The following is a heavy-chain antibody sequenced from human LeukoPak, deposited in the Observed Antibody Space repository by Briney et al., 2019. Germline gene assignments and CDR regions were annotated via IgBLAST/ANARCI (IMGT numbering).Heavy chain of an antibody. V-gene: IGHV1-2*02. J-gene: IGHJ3*02. Sequence: ASVKVSCKASGYTFTGYYMHWVRQAPGQGLEWMGWINPNSGGTNYAQKFQGRVTITRDMSTSTAYMELSSLRSEDTAVYYCAAIDQDYNSSGWDAFDIWGQGTMVTVSS. CDR1: GYTFTGYY. CDR3: AAIDQDYNSSGWDAFDI. CDR2: INPNSGGT. D-gene: IGHD3-22*01.